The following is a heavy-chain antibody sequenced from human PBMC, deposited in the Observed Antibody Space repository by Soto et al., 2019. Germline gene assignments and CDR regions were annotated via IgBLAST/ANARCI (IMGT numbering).Heavy chain of an antibody. CDR3: ARLITIFSWFDP. D-gene: IGHD3-3*01. J-gene: IGHJ5*02. CDR1: GYSFTSYC. CDR2: IYPGDSDT. Sequence: GESLKISCKGSGYSFTSYCIGFVRQMPGKGLEWMGIIYPGDSDTRYSPSFQGQVTISADKSISTAYLQWSSLKASATAMYYCARLITIFSWFDPWGQGTLVTVSS. V-gene: IGHV5-51*01.